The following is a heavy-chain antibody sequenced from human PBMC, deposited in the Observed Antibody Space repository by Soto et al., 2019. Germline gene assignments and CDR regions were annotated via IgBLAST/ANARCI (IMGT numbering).Heavy chain of an antibody. CDR1: GYAFTDYY. CDR2: INPNSGGT. J-gene: IGHJ4*02. D-gene: IGHD3-22*01. V-gene: IGHV1-2*04. CDR3: ARAYSSSDDFDY. Sequence: QVQLVQSGAEVKKPGASVKVSCKASGYAFTDYYMHWVRQAPGQGLEWMGWINPNSGGTNYAQKFQGWVTMTRDTSISTAYMELNTDDTAVYYCARAYSSSDDFDYRGQGTLVTVSS.